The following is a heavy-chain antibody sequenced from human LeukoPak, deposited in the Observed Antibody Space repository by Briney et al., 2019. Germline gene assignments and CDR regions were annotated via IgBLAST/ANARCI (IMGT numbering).Heavy chain of an antibody. J-gene: IGHJ3*02. D-gene: IGHD1-26*01. CDR3: AREGARWEPSFSAFDI. Sequence: KPSETLSLTCTASGGSVSGNYWSWIRQPPGKGLEWIGHIYYSGSTSYNPSLKSRVTISVDTSKNQFSLKLSSVTAADTAVYYCAREGARWEPSFSAFDIWGQGTMVTVSS. CDR1: GGSVSGNY. CDR2: IYYSGST. V-gene: IGHV4-59*02.